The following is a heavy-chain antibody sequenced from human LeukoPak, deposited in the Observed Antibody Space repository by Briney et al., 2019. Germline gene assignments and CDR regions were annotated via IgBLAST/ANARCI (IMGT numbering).Heavy chain of an antibody. J-gene: IGHJ4*02. CDR3: ARARWSSTGSFLVY. D-gene: IGHD2-8*02. Sequence: GGSLRLSCAASGFTFSSYWMHWVRQAPGKGLVWVSRVNPQGSDTSYTDSVKGRFTISRDNAKDSLHLQMDNLRAEDTAVYYCARARWSSTGSFLVYWGQGTLVAVSS. CDR1: GFTFSSYW. V-gene: IGHV3-74*01. CDR2: VNPQGSDT.